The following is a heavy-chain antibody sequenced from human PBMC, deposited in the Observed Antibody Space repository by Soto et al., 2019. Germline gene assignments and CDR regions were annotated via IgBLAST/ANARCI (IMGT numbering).Heavy chain of an antibody. CDR2: IYYSGST. CDR1: GGSISSSSYY. CDR3: ARQGYSSGWLIDY. Sequence: SETLSLTCTVSGGSISSSSYYWGWIRQPPGKGLEWIGSIYYSGSTYYNPSLKSRVTISVDTSKNQFSLKLSSVTAADTAVYYCARQGYSSGWLIDYWGQGTLVTSPQ. V-gene: IGHV4-39*01. J-gene: IGHJ4*02. D-gene: IGHD6-19*01.